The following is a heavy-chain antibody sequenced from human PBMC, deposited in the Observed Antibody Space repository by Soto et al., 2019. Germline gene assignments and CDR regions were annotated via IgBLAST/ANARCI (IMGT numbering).Heavy chain of an antibody. CDR2: FDPEDGET. J-gene: IGHJ3*02. CDR3: ATTYAVRSGSRAFDI. CDR1: GYTLTELS. Sequence: GASVKVSCKVSGYTLTELSMHWVRQAPGKGLEWMGGFDPEDGETIYAQKFQGRVTMTEDTSTDTAYMELSSLRSEDTAVHYCATTYAVRSGSRAFDIWGQGTMVTVSS. D-gene: IGHD3-3*01. V-gene: IGHV1-24*01.